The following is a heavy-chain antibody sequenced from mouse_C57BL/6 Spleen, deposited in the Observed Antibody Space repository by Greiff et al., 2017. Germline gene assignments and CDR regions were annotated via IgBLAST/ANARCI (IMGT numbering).Heavy chain of an antibody. V-gene: IGHV7-3*01. CDR1: VFTFTDYY. CDR2: IRNKANGYTT. Sequence: EVQGVESGGGLVQPGGSLSLSCAASVFTFTDYYLSWVRQPPGKALEWLGFIRNKANGYTTEYSASVKGRFTISRDNSQSILYLQMNALRAEDSATYYCARASYYYGRDYWGQGTTLTVSS. CDR3: ARASYYYGRDY. D-gene: IGHD1-1*01. J-gene: IGHJ2*01.